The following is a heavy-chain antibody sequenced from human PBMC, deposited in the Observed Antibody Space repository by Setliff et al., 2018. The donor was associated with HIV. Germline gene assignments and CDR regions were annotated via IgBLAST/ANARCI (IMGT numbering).Heavy chain of an antibody. CDR2: ITSSSSNI. CDR1: GFTFSRYT. V-gene: IGHV3-21*01. CDR3: ARAQDVWGSYRYTNYYYYMDV. Sequence: GGSLRLSCAASGFTFSRYTMNWVRQAPGKGLEWVSSITSSSSNIYYADSVKGRFTISRDNAKNLLYLLLNTLRADDTAVYYCARAQDVWGSYRYTNYYYYMDVWGKGTTVTVSS. J-gene: IGHJ6*03. D-gene: IGHD3-16*02.